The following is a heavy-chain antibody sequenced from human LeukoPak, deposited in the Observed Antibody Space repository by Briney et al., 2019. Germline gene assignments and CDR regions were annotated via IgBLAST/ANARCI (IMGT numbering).Heavy chain of an antibody. Sequence: GGSLRLSCAASGLTLSNYWMHWVRQAPGKGLVWVSRMNSDGSSTTYADSVKGRFTISRDNAKNTLYLQMNSLRAEDTAVYYCARETTVIREWYFDLSGRGTLVTVAS. CDR3: ARETTVIREWYFDL. V-gene: IGHV3-74*01. D-gene: IGHD4-17*01. J-gene: IGHJ2*01. CDR1: GLTLSNYW. CDR2: MNSDGSST.